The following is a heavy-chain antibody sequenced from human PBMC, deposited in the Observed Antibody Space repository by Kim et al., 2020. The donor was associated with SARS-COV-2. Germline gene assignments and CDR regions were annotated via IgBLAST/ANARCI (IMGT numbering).Heavy chain of an antibody. CDR1: AFTFSIHG. J-gene: IGHJ2*01. CDR2: ISYFGNDK. Sequence: GGSLRLSCAASAFTFSIHGMHWVRQAPGKGLEWVADISYFGNDKYYVDSVKGRFTISRDNSNNTLYLQMNDLRPEDTAVYYCARDASKNGYNYWYFDLWG. V-gene: IGHV3-30*03. CDR3: ARDASKNGYNYWYFDL. D-gene: IGHD1-1*01.